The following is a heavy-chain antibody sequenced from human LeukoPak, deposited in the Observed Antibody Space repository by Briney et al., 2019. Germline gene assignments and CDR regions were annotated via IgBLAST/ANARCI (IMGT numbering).Heavy chain of an antibody. Sequence: SETLSLTCAVYGGSFSGYYWSWIRQPSGKGLEWIGEINHSGSTNHNPSLKSRVTIPVETSKNQFSLKLSSVTAADTAGYYIPSLHGIALFDPWGQGTLVTVSS. D-gene: IGHD2-15*01. V-gene: IGHV4-34*01. CDR1: GGSFSGYY. CDR2: INHSGST. J-gene: IGHJ5*02. CDR3: PSLHGIALFDP.